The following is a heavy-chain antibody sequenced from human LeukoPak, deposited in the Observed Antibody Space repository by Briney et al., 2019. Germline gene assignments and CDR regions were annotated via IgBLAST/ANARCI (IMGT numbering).Heavy chain of an antibody. V-gene: IGHV4-59*01. Sequence: PSETMSLTCTVSGGSISSYYWSWIRQPPGKGLEWIGYIYYSGRTNYNPSLKSRVTISVDTSNNQFSLKLTSVTAAGTAVYYCARGKEMALYWGQGTLVTVSS. D-gene: IGHD5-24*01. CDR3: ARGKEMALY. CDR1: GGSISSYY. CDR2: IYYSGRT. J-gene: IGHJ4*02.